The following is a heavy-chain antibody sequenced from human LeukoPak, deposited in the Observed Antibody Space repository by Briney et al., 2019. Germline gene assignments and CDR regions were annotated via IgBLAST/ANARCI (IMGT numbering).Heavy chain of an antibody. CDR3: ARVVASTSIDS. D-gene: IGHD2-15*01. Sequence: SETLSLTCTVSGYSISSDYFWGWIRQPPGKGPEWIGSIFHSGSVYYNPSLQSRVAISVDTSANRFSLKLTSVTAADTALYYCARVVASTSIDSWGQGTLVTVSS. CDR2: IFHSGSV. CDR1: GYSISSDYF. J-gene: IGHJ4*02. V-gene: IGHV4-38-2*02.